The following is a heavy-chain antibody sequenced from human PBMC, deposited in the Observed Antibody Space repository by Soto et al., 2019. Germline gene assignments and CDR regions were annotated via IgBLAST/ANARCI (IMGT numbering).Heavy chain of an antibody. V-gene: IGHV1-69*12. CDR1: GGTFNSYA. CDR2: TIPIFRTA. J-gene: IGHJ6*02. Sequence: QVQLVQSGAEVKKPGSSVKVSCKASGGTFNSYAISWVRQAPGQGLEWMGGTIPIFRTADYAQKFQGRVTITADESTSTAYMELSSLSSEDTAVYYCASQQLGPSYCYGMDVGGQGTTVTVSS. D-gene: IGHD6-6*01. CDR3: ASQQLGPSYCYGMDV.